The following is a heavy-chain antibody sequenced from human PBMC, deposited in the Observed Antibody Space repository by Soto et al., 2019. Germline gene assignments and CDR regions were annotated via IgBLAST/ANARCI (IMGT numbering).Heavy chain of an antibody. CDR1: GYTFTSYG. V-gene: IGHV1-18*01. J-gene: IGHJ4*02. CDR2: ISAHNGNT. D-gene: IGHD6-6*01. Sequence: QVHLVQSGAEVKKPGASVKVSCKCSGYTFTSYGITWVRQAPGQGLEWMGWISAHNGNTDYAQKVQGRVTVTRDTSTSTASMELRSLGSDDTAVYYCARGRDGDYWGQGALVTVSS. CDR3: ARGRDGDY.